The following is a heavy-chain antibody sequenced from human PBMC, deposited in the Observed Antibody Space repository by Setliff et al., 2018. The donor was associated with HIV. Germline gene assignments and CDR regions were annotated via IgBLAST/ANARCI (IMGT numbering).Heavy chain of an antibody. CDR3: ARDLAESAFIMIRGAGWFDP. V-gene: IGHV1-69*05. J-gene: IGHJ5*02. D-gene: IGHD3-10*01. CDR2: IIPIFGTA. CDR1: GGTFSSYA. Sequence: SVKVSCKASGGTFSSYAISWVRQAPGQGLEWMGGIIPIFGTANYAQKFQGRVTITTDESTSTAYMELSSLRSDDTAVYFCARDLAESAFIMIRGAGWFDPWGQGTLVTVSS.